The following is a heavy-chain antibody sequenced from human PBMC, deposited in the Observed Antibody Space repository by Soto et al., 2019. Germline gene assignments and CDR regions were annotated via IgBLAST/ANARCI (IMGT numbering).Heavy chain of an antibody. CDR2: IYSGGST. V-gene: IGHV3-53*01. D-gene: IGHD3-22*01. CDR1: GFTVSSNY. CDR3: ARDPPPYYYDSSGYYDDAFDI. Sequence: GGSLRLSCAASGFTVSSNYMSWVRQAPGKGLEWVSVIYSGGSTYYADSVKGRFTISRDSSKNTLYLQMNSLRAEDTAVYYCARDPPPYYYDSSGYYDDAFDIWGQGTMVTVSS. J-gene: IGHJ3*02.